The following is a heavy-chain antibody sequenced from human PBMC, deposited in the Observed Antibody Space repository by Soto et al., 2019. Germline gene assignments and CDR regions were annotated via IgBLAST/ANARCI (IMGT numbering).Heavy chain of an antibody. J-gene: IGHJ6*02. Sequence: PGGSLRLSCAASGFTFSSYGMHWVRQAPGKGLEWVAVIWYDGSNKYYADSVKGRFTISRDNFKNTLYLQMNSLRAEDTAVYYCARDDPAITGTTAYGMDVWGQGTTVTVSS. V-gene: IGHV3-33*01. CDR1: GFTFSSYG. CDR3: ARDDPAITGTTAYGMDV. CDR2: IWYDGSNK. D-gene: IGHD1-7*01.